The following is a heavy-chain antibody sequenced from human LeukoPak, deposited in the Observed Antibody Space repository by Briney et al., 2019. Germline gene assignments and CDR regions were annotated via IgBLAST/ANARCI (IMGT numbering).Heavy chain of an antibody. D-gene: IGHD2/OR15-2a*01. V-gene: IGHV3-23*01. Sequence: PGGSLRLSCAASGFTFRTYAVNWVRQAPGKGREWGSAISSSGGTTYYAVSVKGRFSISRDNSKNMLYLQMNSLRAEDTAVYYCAKDRNSWPTNFDSWGQGTLVTVSA. CDR3: AKDRNSWPTNFDS. J-gene: IGHJ4*02. CDR1: GFTFRTYA. CDR2: ISSSGGTT.